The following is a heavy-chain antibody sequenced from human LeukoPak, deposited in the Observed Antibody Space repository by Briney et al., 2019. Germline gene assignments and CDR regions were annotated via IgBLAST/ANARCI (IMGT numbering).Heavy chain of an antibody. CDR2: IDGSGGTT. Sequence: GGSLRLSCAASGFTFTGYTINWVRQAPGKGLEWVSAIDGSGGTTFYADSVKGRVTISRVQSTNTVYLQMNSLRADDTAVYYCAKAHCSSTSCSRADNWGQGTLVTVSS. D-gene: IGHD2-2*01. V-gene: IGHV3-23*01. J-gene: IGHJ4*02. CDR3: AKAHCSSTSCSRADN. CDR1: GFTFTGYT.